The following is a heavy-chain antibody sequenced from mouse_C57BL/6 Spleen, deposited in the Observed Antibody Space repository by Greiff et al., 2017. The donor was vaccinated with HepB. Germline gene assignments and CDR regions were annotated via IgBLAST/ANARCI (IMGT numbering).Heavy chain of an antibody. CDR2: IWWDDDK. J-gene: IGHJ2*01. Sequence: QVTLKVCGPGILQPSQTLSLTCSFSGFSLSTFGMGVGWIRQPSGKGLEWLAHIWWDDDKYYNQALKSRRTISKDTSKNQLFLKIANVDTADTATYYCARIANWAGEDYWGQGTTLTVSS. CDR1: GFSLSTFGMG. V-gene: IGHV8-8*01. D-gene: IGHD4-1*02. CDR3: ARIANWAGEDY.